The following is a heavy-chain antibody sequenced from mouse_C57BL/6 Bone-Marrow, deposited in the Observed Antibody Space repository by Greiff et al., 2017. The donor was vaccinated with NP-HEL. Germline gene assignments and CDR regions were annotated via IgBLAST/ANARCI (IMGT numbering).Heavy chain of an antibody. CDR3: ASLYYDYGWFAY. D-gene: IGHD2-4*01. V-gene: IGHV2-2*01. CDR2: IWSGGST. J-gene: IGHJ3*01. Sequence: VKLQESGPGLVQPSQSLSITCTVSGFSLTSYGVHWVRQSPGKGLEWLGVIWSGGSTDYNAAFISRLSISKDNSKSQVFFKMNSLQADGTAIYYCASLYYDYGWFAYWGQGTLVTVSA. CDR1: GFSLTSYG.